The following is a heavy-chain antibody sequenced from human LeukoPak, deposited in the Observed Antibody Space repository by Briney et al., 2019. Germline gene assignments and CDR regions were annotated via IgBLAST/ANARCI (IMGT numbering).Heavy chain of an antibody. CDR2: ISWNSGSI. CDR3: AKLRGYSSGCFDY. CDR1: GFTFDDYA. J-gene: IGHJ4*02. D-gene: IGHD6-19*01. Sequence: GGSLRLSCAASGFTFDDYAMHWVRQAPGKGLEWVSGISWNSGSIGYADSVKGRFTISRDNAKNSLYLQMNSLRAEDTAVYYCAKLRGYSSGCFDYWGQGTLVTVSS. V-gene: IGHV3-9*01.